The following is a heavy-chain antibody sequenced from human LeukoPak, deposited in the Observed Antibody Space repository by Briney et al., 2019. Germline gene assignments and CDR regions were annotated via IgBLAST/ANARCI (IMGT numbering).Heavy chain of an antibody. CDR2: ISHRGRT. Sequence: SETLSLTCAVYGGSLSDYYWSWIRQSPGKGLEWIGEISHRGRTYYNLSLKSRVTISIDTSKNQFSLKVNSVTAADTAVYYCASPSGPRIAARRGQGYYMDVWGKGTTVTVSS. CDR1: GGSLSDYY. D-gene: IGHD6-6*01. CDR3: ASPSGPRIAARRGQGYYMDV. J-gene: IGHJ6*03. V-gene: IGHV4-34*01.